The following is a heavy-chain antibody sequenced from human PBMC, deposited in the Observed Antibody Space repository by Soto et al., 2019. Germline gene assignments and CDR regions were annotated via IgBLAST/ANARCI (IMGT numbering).Heavy chain of an antibody. Sequence: QVQLVQSGAEVKKPGSSVKDSCKASGGTFSSYAISWVRQAPGQGLEWMGGIIPIFGTANYAQKFQGRVTITADVSQGTAYMELSSLRSEDTAVYYCAESTSTMVRGVIPHFDYWGQGTLVTVSS. CDR1: GGTFSSYA. CDR3: AESTSTMVRGVIPHFDY. V-gene: IGHV1-69*01. CDR2: IIPIFGTA. D-gene: IGHD3-10*01. J-gene: IGHJ4*02.